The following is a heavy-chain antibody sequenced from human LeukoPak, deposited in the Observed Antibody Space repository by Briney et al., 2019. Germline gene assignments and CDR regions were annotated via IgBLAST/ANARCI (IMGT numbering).Heavy chain of an antibody. CDR1: GGSISSYY. D-gene: IGHD3-9*01. CDR3: ARLTKFLIGYYPSP. Sequence: SETLSLTCTVSGGSISSYYWSWLRQPPGKGLEWIGYIYYSGSPNYNPSLKRRVTISVDTPKNQFSLKLSSVTAADTAVYYCARLTKFLIGYYPSPWGQGTLVTVSS. CDR2: IYYSGSP. V-gene: IGHV4-59*08. J-gene: IGHJ5*02.